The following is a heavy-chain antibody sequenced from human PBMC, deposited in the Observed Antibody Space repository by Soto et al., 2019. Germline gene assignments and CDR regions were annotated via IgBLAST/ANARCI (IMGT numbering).Heavy chain of an antibody. D-gene: IGHD6-19*01. CDR2: ISYYGSNK. V-gene: IGHV3-30*18. J-gene: IGHJ4*02. CDR3: AKGAEGQWLSFDY. Sequence: QVQLVESGGGVVQPGRSLRLSCAASGFTFSSYGMQWVRQAPGKGLEWVAVISYYGSNKYYADSVKGRFTISRDNSKNTLYLQMNSLRAEDTAVYYCAKGAEGQWLSFDYWGQGTLVTVSS. CDR1: GFTFSSYG.